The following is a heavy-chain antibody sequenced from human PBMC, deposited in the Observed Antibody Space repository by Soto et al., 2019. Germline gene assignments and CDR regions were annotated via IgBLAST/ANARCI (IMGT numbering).Heavy chain of an antibody. CDR2: IIPIFGTA. V-gene: IGHV1-69*01. D-gene: IGHD6-13*01. Sequence: QVQLVQSGAEVKQPGSSVKVSCKASGGTFSSYAISWVRQAPGQGLEWMGGIIPIFGTANYAQKYQGRVMITADESTSTAYTELSSLRSENTAVYYCARRGNQAASATCLDWGQGTLVTVSS. J-gene: IGHJ4*02. CDR1: GGTFSSYA. CDR3: ARRGNQAASATCLD.